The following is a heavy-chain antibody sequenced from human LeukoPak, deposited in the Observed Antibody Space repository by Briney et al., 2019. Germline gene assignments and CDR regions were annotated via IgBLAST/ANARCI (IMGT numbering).Heavy chain of an antibody. Sequence: GGSLRLPCAASGFTFSSYSMNWVRQAPGKGLEWASSISSSSSYIYYAESVKGRLAISRDNAENSLYLQMNSLRAEDTAVYYCARVVVGSRADDYWGQGTLVTVSS. V-gene: IGHV3-21*01. J-gene: IGHJ4*02. CDR1: GFTFSSYS. CDR2: ISSSSSYI. CDR3: ARVVVGSRADDY. D-gene: IGHD2-15*01.